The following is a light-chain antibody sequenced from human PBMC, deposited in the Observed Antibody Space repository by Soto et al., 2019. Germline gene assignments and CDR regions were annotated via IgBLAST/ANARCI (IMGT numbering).Light chain of an antibody. Sequence: EIVLTQSPAILSLSPGERATLSCRASQSVSRKLAWYQQKPGQAPRLLIYDASSRATGIPARFSGSGSGTDFTLTISSLKPEDFAVYHCQQRDNWPPTFGQGTKLEIK. CDR2: DAS. V-gene: IGKV3-11*01. CDR3: QQRDNWPPT. CDR1: QSVSRK. J-gene: IGKJ2*01.